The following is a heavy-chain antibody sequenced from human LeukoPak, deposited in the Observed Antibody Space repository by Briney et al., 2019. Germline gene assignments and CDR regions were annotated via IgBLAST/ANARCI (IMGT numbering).Heavy chain of an antibody. CDR1: GFTFSSYD. CDR3: ARDKVGATLEAFDY. J-gene: IGHJ4*02. D-gene: IGHD1-26*01. V-gene: IGHV1-2*02. CDR2: INPNSGGT. Sequence: GGSLRLSCAASGFTFSSYDMHWVRQAPGQGLEWMGWINPNSGGTNYAQKFQGRVTMTRDTSISTAYMELSRLRSDDTAVYYCARDKVGATLEAFDYWGQGTLVTVSS.